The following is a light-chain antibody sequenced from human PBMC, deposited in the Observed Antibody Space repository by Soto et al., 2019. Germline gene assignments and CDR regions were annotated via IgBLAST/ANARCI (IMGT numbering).Light chain of an antibody. CDR2: DVS. V-gene: IGLV2-14*01. CDR1: SSDVGGYNY. CDR3: NSYTTSNTRQIV. Sequence: QSALTQPASVSGSPGQSITISCTGTSSDVGGYNYVSWYQQHPGKAPKFMIYDVSNRPSGVSTRFSGSKSGNTASLTTSGLQAEVEADYYCNSYTTSNTRQIVFGTGTKVTVL. J-gene: IGLJ1*01.